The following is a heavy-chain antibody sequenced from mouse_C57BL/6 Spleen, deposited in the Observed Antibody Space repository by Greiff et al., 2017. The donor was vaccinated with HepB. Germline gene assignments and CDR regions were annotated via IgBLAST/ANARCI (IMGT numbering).Heavy chain of an antibody. D-gene: IGHD1-1*01. CDR2: INPSSGYT. J-gene: IGHJ1*03. V-gene: IGHV1-4*01. CDR3: ARVTTVVAPYFDV. CDR1: GYTFTSYT. Sequence: QVQLQQSGAELARPGASVKMSCKASGYTFTSYTMHWVKQRPGQGLEWIGYINPSSGYTKYNQKFKDKATLTADKSSSTAYLQLSSLTSEDSAVYYCARVTTVVAPYFDVWGTGTTVTVSS.